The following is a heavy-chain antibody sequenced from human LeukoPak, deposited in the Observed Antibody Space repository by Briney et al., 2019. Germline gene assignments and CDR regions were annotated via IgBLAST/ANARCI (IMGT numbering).Heavy chain of an antibody. D-gene: IGHD1-1*01. CDR1: GFTLSSHA. CDR3: AKCTAGVHFYHGMDV. V-gene: IGHV3-23*01. Sequence: PGGSLRLSCVASGFTLSSHAMTWVRQAPGKGLEWVSAMFGSGGNTNYADSVKGRFTISRDNTQNTLYLQMNSLGAEDTAVYYCAKCTAGVHFYHGMDVWGQGTTVTVSS. J-gene: IGHJ6*02. CDR2: MFGSGGNT.